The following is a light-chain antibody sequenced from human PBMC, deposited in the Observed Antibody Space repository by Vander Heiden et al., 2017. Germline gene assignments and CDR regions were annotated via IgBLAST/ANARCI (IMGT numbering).Light chain of an antibody. V-gene: IGKV4-1*01. J-gene: IGKJ5*01. Sequence: DILMTQPPDSLALSPGERATINCKSSQSVLYSSNNKNYLAWYQQKPGQPPKLLIYWASTRESGVPDRFSGSGSGTDFTLTISSLQAEDVAVYYCQQYYSTPITFGQGTRLEIK. CDR3: QQYYSTPIT. CDR1: QSVLYSSNNKNY. CDR2: WAS.